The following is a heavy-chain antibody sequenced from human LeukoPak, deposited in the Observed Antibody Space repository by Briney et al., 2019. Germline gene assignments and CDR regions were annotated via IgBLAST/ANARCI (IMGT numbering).Heavy chain of an antibody. CDR3: ASRRSGWPNDAFDI. J-gene: IGHJ3*02. V-gene: IGHV3-48*01. CDR2: ISPSGGNT. CDR1: GFTFSSYA. Sequence: GGSLRLSCAASGFTFSSYAMNWVRQAPGKGLQWPSYISPSGGNTLYADSVKGRFTISRDNVKNVVYLQMNSLTPEDTALYYCASRRSGWPNDAFDIWGQGTMVTVTS. D-gene: IGHD6-19*01.